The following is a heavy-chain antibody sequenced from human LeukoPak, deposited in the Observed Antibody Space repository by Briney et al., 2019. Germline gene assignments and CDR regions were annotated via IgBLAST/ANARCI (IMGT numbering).Heavy chain of an antibody. CDR2: IYYSGST. V-gene: IGHV4-39*07. CDR3: ARDLYGDYAFDI. Sequence: SETLSLTCTVSGVSISSSSDYWGWVRQPPGKGLEWIGSIYYSGSTYYHPSLKSQITISVDTAKRRFSLKLSSVTAADTAVYYCARDLYGDYAFDIWGQGTLVTVSS. CDR1: GVSISSSSDY. D-gene: IGHD4-17*01. J-gene: IGHJ3*02.